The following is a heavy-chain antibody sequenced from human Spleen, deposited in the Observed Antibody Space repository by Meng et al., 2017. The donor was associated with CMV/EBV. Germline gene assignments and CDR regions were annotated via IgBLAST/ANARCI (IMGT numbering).Heavy chain of an antibody. CDR1: GLSLSTPGVG. Sequence: SGPTLVKPTPSLSLTCTFSGLSLSTPGVGVAWIRQPTGKALEWLVVSDWKGDKRYNPSLGSRLTVTKDTFNNQEVLTMNNMDPVDTATYYCRNRRESFDYHGLDVWGQGTTVTVSS. V-gene: IGHV2-5*01. CDR3: RNRRESFDYHGLDV. D-gene: IGHD3-9*01. J-gene: IGHJ6*02. CDR2: SDWKGDK.